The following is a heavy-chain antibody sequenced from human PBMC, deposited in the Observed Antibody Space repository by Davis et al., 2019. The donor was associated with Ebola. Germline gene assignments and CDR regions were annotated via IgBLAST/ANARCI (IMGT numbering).Heavy chain of an antibody. CDR2: INPSNGNA. D-gene: IGHD6-6*01. V-gene: IGHV1-18*01. Sequence: ASVKVSCKASGYTFSSYGISWVRQAPGQGLDWMGWINPSNGNAYYAQKFQDRVTVTTDTSTDIAYMELSSLTSDDTAVYYCARRGSSSNHCDYWGQGTLVTVSS. CDR3: ARRGSSSNHCDY. J-gene: IGHJ4*02. CDR1: GYTFSSYG.